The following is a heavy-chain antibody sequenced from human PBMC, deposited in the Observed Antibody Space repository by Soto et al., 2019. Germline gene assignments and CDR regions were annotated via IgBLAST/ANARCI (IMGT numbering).Heavy chain of an antibody. CDR2: IIPKLGSA. D-gene: IGHD3-3*01. J-gene: IGHJ4*02. V-gene: IGHV1-69*01. CDR3: ARGGDRNDFGAVY. Sequence: QVQLVQSGAEVKKPGSSVQVSCTASGGGNLRDYRTTWVRQAPGQGLEWMGVIIPKLGSANYAQNFKGRVKITADESTSTVYMELRSLRSEDTAGYYCARGGDRNDFGAVYWGQGHPVTVSS. CDR1: GGGNLRDYR.